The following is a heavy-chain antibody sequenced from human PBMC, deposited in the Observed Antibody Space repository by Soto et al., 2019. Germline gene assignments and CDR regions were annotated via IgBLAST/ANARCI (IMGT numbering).Heavy chain of an antibody. Sequence: QVQLQESGPGLVKPSQTLSLTCTVSGGSISSGGYYWSWIRQHPGKGLEWIGYIYYSGSTYYNPSLKRRVTISVDTSKNQISLKLSSVTDADTAMYYCASGGVSAASSLDYWGQGTLVTVSS. D-gene: IGHD2-2*01. J-gene: IGHJ4*02. CDR1: GGSISSGGYY. CDR2: IYYSGST. V-gene: IGHV4-31*03. CDR3: ASGGVSAASSLDY.